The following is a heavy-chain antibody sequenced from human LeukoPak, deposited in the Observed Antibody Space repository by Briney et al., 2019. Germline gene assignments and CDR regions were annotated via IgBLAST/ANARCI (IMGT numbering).Heavy chain of an antibody. J-gene: IGHJ4*02. CDR1: GFTFSSYW. D-gene: IGHD1-26*01. V-gene: IGHV3-74*01. Sequence: GGSLRLSCAASGFTFSSYWMHWVRQAPGKGLVWVSGISWNSGSIGYADSVKGRFTISRDNAKNSLYLQMNSLRAEDTAVYYCARGEGSVPNSWGQGTLVTVSS. CDR3: ARGEGSVPNS. CDR2: ISWNSGSI.